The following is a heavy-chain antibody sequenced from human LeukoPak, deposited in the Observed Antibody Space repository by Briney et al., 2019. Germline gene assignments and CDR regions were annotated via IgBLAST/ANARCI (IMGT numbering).Heavy chain of an antibody. J-gene: IGHJ5*02. Sequence: SDTLSLTCDVYRYSVNNNDWWGWIRQPPGKGLEWIGYIYHNGDTYYSPSLKSRITLSVDTSKNQSSLRLTSVTAMDAAVYYCAKKVAGVGWFDPWGQGTLVTVSS. V-gene: IGHV4-28*01. CDR1: RYSVNNNDW. D-gene: IGHD7-27*01. CDR3: AKKVAGVGWFDP. CDR2: IYHNGDT.